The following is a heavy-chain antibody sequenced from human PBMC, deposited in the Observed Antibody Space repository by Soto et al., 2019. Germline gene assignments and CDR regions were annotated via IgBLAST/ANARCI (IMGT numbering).Heavy chain of an antibody. CDR2: IYHSGST. J-gene: IGHJ4*02. D-gene: IGHD5-12*01. Sequence: SETMSLTCAVSGGSISSGGYSWIWIRQPPGKGLEWIGYIYHSGSTYYNPSLKSRVTISVDRSKNQFSLKLSSVTAADAAVYYCAAGGGLPRYYWGQGTLVTVSS. CDR1: GGSISSGGYS. CDR3: AAGGGLPRYY. V-gene: IGHV4-30-2*01.